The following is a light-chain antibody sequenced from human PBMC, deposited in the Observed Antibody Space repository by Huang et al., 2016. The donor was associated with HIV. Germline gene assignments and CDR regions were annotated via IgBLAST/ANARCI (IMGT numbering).Light chain of an antibody. J-gene: IGKJ2*01. CDR2: WAC. CDR1: QTVLHSSNSKGY. CDR3: QQYDTTPHT. Sequence: DIVMTQSPDSLAVSLGERATINCKSSQTVLHSSNSKGYLAWYQQKAGQPPKLLFYWACALRAGVPDGFNGSGSGTHFTLTISSLQTEEVAVYYCQQYDTTPHTFGQGTKLEIK. V-gene: IGKV4-1*01.